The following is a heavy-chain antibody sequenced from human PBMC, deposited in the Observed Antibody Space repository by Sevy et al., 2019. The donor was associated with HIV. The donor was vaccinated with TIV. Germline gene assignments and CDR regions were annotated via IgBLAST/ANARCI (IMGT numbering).Heavy chain of an antibody. CDR1: GFTFSSYG. CDR3: AKDRGGRSSGWYSYYYYYGMDV. V-gene: IGHV3-30*02. Sequence: GSLRLSCAASGFTFSSYGMHWVRQAPGKGLEWVAFIRYDGSNKYYADSVKGRFTISRDNSKNTLYLQMNSLRAEDTAVYYCAKDRGGRSSGWYSYYYYYGMDVWGQGTTVTVSS. J-gene: IGHJ6*02. CDR2: IRYDGSNK. D-gene: IGHD6-19*01.